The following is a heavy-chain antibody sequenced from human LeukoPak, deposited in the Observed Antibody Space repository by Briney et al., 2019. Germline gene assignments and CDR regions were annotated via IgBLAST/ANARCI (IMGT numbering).Heavy chain of an antibody. V-gene: IGHV3-30*04. CDR1: GFTFSSYA. CDR3: ARALFNHSGYDGLVGY. J-gene: IGHJ4*02. Sequence: GGSLRLSCAASGFTFSSYAMHWVRQAPGKGLEGVAVISYDGSNKYYADSVKGRFTISRDNSKNTLYLQMNSLRAEDTAVYYCARALFNHSGYDGLVGYWGQGTLVTVSS. CDR2: ISYDGSNK. D-gene: IGHD5-12*01.